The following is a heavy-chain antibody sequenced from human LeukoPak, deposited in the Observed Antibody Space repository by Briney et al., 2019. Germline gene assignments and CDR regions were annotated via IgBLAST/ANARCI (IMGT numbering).Heavy chain of an antibody. J-gene: IGHJ5*02. Sequence: SETLSLTCAVYGGSFSGYYWSWIRQPPGKGLEWIGEINHSGSTNYNPSLKSRVTISVDTSKNQFSLKLSSVTAADTAVYYCASLVYSGSYYNWFDPWGQGTLVTVSS. V-gene: IGHV4-34*01. CDR1: GGSFSGYY. CDR2: INHSGST. CDR3: ASLVYSGSYYNWFDP. D-gene: IGHD1-26*01.